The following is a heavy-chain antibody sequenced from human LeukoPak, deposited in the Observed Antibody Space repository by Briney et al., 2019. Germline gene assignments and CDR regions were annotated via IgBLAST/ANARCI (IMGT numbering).Heavy chain of an antibody. CDR1: GFTVSNNY. CDR3: ARGTPSSSGWLYYGMDV. CDR2: LYSGGNT. Sequence: GGSLRLSCAASGFTVSNNYMSWVRQAPGKGLEWVSVLYSGGNTYYADSVKGRFTISRDNSKNTLYLQMNSLRAEDTAVYYCARGTPSSSGWLYYGMDVWGQGTTVTVSS. V-gene: IGHV3-66*02. D-gene: IGHD6-19*01. J-gene: IGHJ6*02.